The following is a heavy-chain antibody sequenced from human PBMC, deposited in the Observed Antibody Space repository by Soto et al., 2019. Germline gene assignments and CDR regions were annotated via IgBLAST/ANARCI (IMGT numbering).Heavy chain of an antibody. Sequence: EVQLVESGGGLVKPGGSLRLSCAASGFTFSSYSMNWVRQAPGKGLEWVSSISSSSFSINYGDSVKGRFSISRDNAQNSRHLPMNNLRAEETAGYYCARNESSNIYGMDVWGQGATVTVSS. CDR1: GFTFSSYS. V-gene: IGHV3-21*01. CDR2: ISSSSFSI. D-gene: IGHD6-6*01. J-gene: IGHJ6*02. CDR3: ARNESSNIYGMDV.